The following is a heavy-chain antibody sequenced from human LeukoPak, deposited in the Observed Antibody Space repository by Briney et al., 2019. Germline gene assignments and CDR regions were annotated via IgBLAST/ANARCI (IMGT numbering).Heavy chain of an antibody. CDR1: GFTFSSYA. D-gene: IGHD6-19*01. V-gene: IGHV3-23*01. Sequence: PGGSLRLSCAASGFTFSSYAMSWVRQAPGKELEWVSAISGSGGSTYYADSVKGRFTISRDNSKNTLYLQMNSLRAEDTAVYYCAKRGSGWYYFDYWGQGTLVTVSS. J-gene: IGHJ4*02. CDR2: ISGSGGST. CDR3: AKRGSGWYYFDY.